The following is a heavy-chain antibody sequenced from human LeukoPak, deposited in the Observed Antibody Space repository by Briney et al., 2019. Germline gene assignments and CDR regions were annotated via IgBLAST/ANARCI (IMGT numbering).Heavy chain of an antibody. D-gene: IGHD1/OR15-1a*01. CDR1: GGSISDYY. Sequence: SETLSLTCTVSGGSISDYYWSWIRQPPGKGLEWIAYINYSGNTDYNPSLKSRVTISVDTSKNHFSLKLNSVTAADTAVYYCARLNVLNNSVLHHFDRWGQGTLVTVSS. J-gene: IGHJ4*02. V-gene: IGHV4-59*08. CDR3: ARLNVLNNSVLHHFDR. CDR2: INYSGNT.